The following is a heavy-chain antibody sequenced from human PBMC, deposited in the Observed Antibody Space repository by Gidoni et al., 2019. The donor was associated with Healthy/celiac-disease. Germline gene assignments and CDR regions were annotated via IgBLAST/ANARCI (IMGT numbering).Heavy chain of an antibody. V-gene: IGHV3-7*03. Sequence: EVQLVESGGGLVQPGGSLRLSCAASGFTFSSYWMRWVRQAPGEGLEWVANIKQDGSGKYYVDSVKGRFTISRDNANNSLYLQMNSLRAEYTAVYYCAREGGYLGIPAAIGGWFDPWGQGTLVTVSS. CDR3: AREGGYLGIPAAIGGWFDP. CDR2: IKQDGSGK. CDR1: GFTFSSYW. D-gene: IGHD2-2*01. J-gene: IGHJ5*02.